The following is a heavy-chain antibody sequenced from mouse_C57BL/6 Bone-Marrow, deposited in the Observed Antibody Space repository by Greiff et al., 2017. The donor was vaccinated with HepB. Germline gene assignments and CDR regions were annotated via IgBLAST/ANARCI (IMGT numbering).Heavy chain of an antibody. CDR3: EREEYGSSYPAD. D-gene: IGHD1-1*01. V-gene: IGHV5-17*01. J-gene: IGHJ3*01. CDR1: GFTFSDYG. CDR2: ISSGSSTI. Sequence: EVQLQQSGGGLVKPGGSLKLSCAASGFTFSDYGMHWVRQAPEKGLEWVAYISSGSSTIYYADTVKGRFAISSDNAKNTLFLQMTSLRSADTAMYYCEREEYGSSYPADWGQGTLVTGSA.